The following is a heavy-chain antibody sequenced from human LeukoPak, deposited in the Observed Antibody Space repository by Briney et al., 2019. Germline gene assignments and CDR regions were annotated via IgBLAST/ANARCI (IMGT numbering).Heavy chain of an antibody. V-gene: IGHV4-39*07. J-gene: IGHJ3*02. CDR1: GGSISGSSFSFSGSSYY. CDR3: ARSNVLLWFGELFPDAFDI. CDR2: IYYSGST. Sequence: SETLSLTCTVSGGSISGSSFSFSGSSYYWGWIRQPPGKGLEWIGSIYYSGSTYYNPSLESRVTISIDTSKNQFSLKLSSVTAADTAVYYCARSNVLLWFGELFPDAFDIWGQGTMVTVSS. D-gene: IGHD3-10*01.